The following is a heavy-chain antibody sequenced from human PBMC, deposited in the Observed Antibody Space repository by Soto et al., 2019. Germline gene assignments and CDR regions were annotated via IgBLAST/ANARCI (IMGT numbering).Heavy chain of an antibody. Sequence: QVQLVESGGGVVQPGRSLRLSCAASGFTFSSYAMHWVRQAPGKGLEWAAVISYDGSNKYYADSVKGRFTISRDNSKNTLYLQMNSLRAEDTAVYYCARGSAVGATRRGYYYYGMDVWGQGTTVTVSS. CDR1: GFTFSSYA. V-gene: IGHV3-30-3*01. CDR3: ARGSAVGATRRGYYYYGMDV. CDR2: ISYDGSNK. J-gene: IGHJ6*02. D-gene: IGHD1-26*01.